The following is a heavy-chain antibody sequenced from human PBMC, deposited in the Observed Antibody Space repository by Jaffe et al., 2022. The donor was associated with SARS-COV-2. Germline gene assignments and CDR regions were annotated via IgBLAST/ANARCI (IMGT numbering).Heavy chain of an antibody. D-gene: IGHD6-19*01. J-gene: IGHJ4*02. Sequence: QVQLVQSGAELMKPGSSLKVSCQASGYTFSNNYIHWVRQAPGQGLQWMGSINPSGGDTKFAPRLQGRVSMTRDMSTSTVYMQLRSLKFDDTAIYFCARVDPVAGTFDHWGQGTLVTVSS. CDR1: GYTFSNNY. CDR2: INPSGGDT. V-gene: IGHV1-46*04. CDR3: ARVDPVAGTFDH.